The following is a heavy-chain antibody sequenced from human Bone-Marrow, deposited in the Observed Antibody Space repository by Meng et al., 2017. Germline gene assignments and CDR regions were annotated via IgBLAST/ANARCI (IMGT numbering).Heavy chain of an antibody. J-gene: IGHJ6*02. CDR1: GFTFSSYA. V-gene: IGHV3-30*01. D-gene: IGHD2-15*01. Sequence: GKSLKISCAASGFTFSSYAMHWVCQAPGKGLEWVAVISYDGSNKYYADSVKGRFTISRDNSKNTLYLQMNSLRAEDTAVYYCARDRKKYCSGGSCSYYGMDVWGQGTTVTVSS. CDR3: ARDRKKYCSGGSCSYYGMDV. CDR2: ISYDGSNK.